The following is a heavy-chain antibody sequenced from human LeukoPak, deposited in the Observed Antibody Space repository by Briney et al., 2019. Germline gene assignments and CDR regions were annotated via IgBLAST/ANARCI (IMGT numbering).Heavy chain of an antibody. CDR3: AKEATTGTGYCSDY. CDR2: ISGSGGST. J-gene: IGHJ4*02. D-gene: IGHD1-1*01. CDR1: RFTFSSYA. Sequence: GGSLRLSCAASRFTFSSYAMSWVRQAPGKGLEWLSGISGSGGSTYYADSVKGRFTISRDNSKNTLYLQMNSLRAEDTAVYYCAKEATTGTGYCSDYWGQGTLVTVSS. V-gene: IGHV3-23*01.